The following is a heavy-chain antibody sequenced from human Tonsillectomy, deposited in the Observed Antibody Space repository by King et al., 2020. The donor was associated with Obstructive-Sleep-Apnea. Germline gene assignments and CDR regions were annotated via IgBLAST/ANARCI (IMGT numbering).Heavy chain of an antibody. CDR1: GFTFSSYA. CDR2: ISNDENKK. CDR3: ARDPGYLLWSYYHGIDV. V-gene: IGHV3-30*14. J-gene: IGHJ6*02. D-gene: IGHD2-21*01. Sequence: VQLVESGGGVVQPGRSLRLSCAASGFTFSSYAIHWVRQAPGKGLEWGAVISNDENKKYYADSVKGRFTISRDNSQNTLSLQMNSLRAEDTAVFYCARDPGYLLWSYYHGIDVWGQGTPVTVSS.